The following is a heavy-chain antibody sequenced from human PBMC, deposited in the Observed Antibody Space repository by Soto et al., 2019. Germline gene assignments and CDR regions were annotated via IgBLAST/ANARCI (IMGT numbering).Heavy chain of an antibody. D-gene: IGHD5-12*01. Sequence: ASVKVSCKGSGYTFTSYGISWVRQAPGQGLEWMGWISAYNGNTNYAQKLQGRVTMTTDTSTSTAYMELRSLRSEDTAVYYCAREGIVATRSRSGMDVWGQGTTVTVSS. CDR1: GYTFTSYG. J-gene: IGHJ6*02. CDR3: AREGIVATRSRSGMDV. CDR2: ISAYNGNT. V-gene: IGHV1-18*01.